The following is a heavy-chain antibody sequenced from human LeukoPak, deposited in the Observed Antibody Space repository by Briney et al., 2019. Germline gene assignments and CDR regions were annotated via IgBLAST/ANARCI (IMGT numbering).Heavy chain of an antibody. CDR2: INPNSGGT. CDR3: ARATVTTGGYYYYMDV. CDR1: GYTFTGYY. D-gene: IGHD4-11*01. J-gene: IGHJ6*03. Sequence: VKVSCKASGYTFTGYYMHWVRQAPGQGLEWMGWINPNSGGTNYAQKFQGRVTMTRDTSISTAYMELSSLRSEDTAVYYCARATVTTGGYYYYMDVWGKGTTVTVSS. V-gene: IGHV1-2*02.